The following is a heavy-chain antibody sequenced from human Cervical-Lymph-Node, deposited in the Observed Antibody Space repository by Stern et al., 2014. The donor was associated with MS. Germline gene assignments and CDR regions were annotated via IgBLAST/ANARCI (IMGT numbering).Heavy chain of an antibody. CDR3: AGEYARSSVTEYFDF. V-gene: IGHV1-2*02. CDR1: GYTFNDYH. J-gene: IGHJ4*02. D-gene: IGHD6-6*01. CDR2: IDPKTGDT. Sequence: QVQLVQSGTEVKKPGASVRVSCRASGYTFNDYHMHWVRQAPGQGLEWMGWIDPKTGDTKYDKKFHGSVTMTTDTSTRHNYKDLRRLTPDDTAVYYCAGEYARSSVTEYFDFWGQGTQVTVSS.